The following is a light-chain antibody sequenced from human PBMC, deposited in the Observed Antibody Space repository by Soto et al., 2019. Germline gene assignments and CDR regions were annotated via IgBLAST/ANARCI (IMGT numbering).Light chain of an antibody. J-gene: IGKJ4*01. CDR1: QRGWTK. Sequence: EIVMTQSPATLSVSPGERATPACKANQRGWTKLAWYQQKPGQAPRLLIYGASTGATGIPARFSGSGSGTEFTLIISSLQSEDFAVYYCQQYSSWPLTFGGGTNVEIK. CDR3: QQYSSWPLT. CDR2: GAS. V-gene: IGKV3-15*01.